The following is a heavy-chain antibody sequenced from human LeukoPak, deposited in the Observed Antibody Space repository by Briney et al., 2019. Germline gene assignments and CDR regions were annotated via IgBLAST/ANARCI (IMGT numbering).Heavy chain of an antibody. CDR1: GDSISRSRHF. V-gene: IGHV4-39*07. CDR2: IYNSGST. J-gene: IGHJ5*02. D-gene: IGHD6-6*01. Sequence: SETLSLICNVSGDSISRSRHFWAWIRQSPGRGLEWLGYIYNSGSTYYNPSLKSRVTISVDTSKNQFSLSLSSVTAADTAVYYCARVYSSSSGLLDPWGQGTLVTVSS. CDR3: ARVYSSSSGLLDP.